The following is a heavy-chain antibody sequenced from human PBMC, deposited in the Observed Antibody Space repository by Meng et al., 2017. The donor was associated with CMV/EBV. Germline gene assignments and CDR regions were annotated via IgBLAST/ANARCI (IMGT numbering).Heavy chain of an antibody. V-gene: IGHV3-7*02. CDR2: IKKDGSEK. CDR1: GLTSSTCW. Sequence: EDPGEGLAQAVGCLVLSCGVCGLTSSTCWMSWARQAPGKGLEWVANIKKDGSEKYYVDSVKGRFSISRDNADNSLYLQMNNLRAEDTAVYYCRLGHYSQDWGQGTLVTVSS. J-gene: IGHJ4*02. CDR3: RLGHYSQD. D-gene: IGHD4-17*01.